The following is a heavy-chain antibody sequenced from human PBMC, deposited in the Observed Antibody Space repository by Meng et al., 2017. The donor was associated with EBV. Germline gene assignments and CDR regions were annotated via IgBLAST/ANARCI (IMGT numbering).Heavy chain of an antibody. CDR2: ISWAGGST. V-gene: IGHV3-43D*03. Sequence: EVQLVESGGVVVQRGGCLRLSCAASGFNVDDYAMHWVRQAPGKCLEWVSLISWAGGSTYYADSVKGRFTISRDNSKNSLYLQMNSLRAEDTALYYCAKGDCSSTSCYGFDYWGQGTLVTVSS. CDR3: AKGDCSSTSCYGFDY. J-gene: IGHJ4*02. CDR1: GFNVDDYA. D-gene: IGHD2-2*01.